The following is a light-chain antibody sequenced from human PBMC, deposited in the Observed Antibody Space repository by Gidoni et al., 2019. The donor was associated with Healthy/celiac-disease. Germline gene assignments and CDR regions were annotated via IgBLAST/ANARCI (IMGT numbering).Light chain of an antibody. CDR2: GSS. CDR3: HQYNNWPPEGT. Sequence: EIVMTQSPATLSVSPGERATLSCRASQSVSSNLAWYQQKPGQAPRLLIYGSSTRATGIPARFSGSGSGTEFTLTISSLQSEDFAVYYCHQYNNWPPEGTFGQGTKVEIK. J-gene: IGKJ1*01. CDR1: QSVSSN. V-gene: IGKV3-15*01.